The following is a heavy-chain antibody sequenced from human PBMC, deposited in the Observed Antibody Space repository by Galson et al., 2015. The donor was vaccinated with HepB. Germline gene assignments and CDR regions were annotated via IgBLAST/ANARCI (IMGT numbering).Heavy chain of an antibody. CDR3: ARGFRGYSYGFDP. D-gene: IGHD5-18*01. J-gene: IGHJ5*02. CDR1: GGSFSGYY. CDR2: INHSGST. Sequence: SETLSLTCAVYGGSFSGYYWSWIRQPPGKGLEWIGEINHSGSTNYNPSLKSRDTISVDTSKNQFSLKLSSVTAADTAVYYCARGFRGYSYGFDPWGQGTLVTVSS. V-gene: IGHV4-34*01.